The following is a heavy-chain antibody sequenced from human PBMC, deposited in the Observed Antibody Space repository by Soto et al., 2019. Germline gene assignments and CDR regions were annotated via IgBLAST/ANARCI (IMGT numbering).Heavy chain of an antibody. CDR1: GLTFSDYG. V-gene: IGHV3-30*18. CDR3: AKERGRNRNFAMDV. CDR2: ISYDGSFV. J-gene: IGHJ6*02. Sequence: GGSLRLSCVVSGLTFSDYGFHWVRHAPGKGLDWVAAISYDGSFVYYADSVRGRFTISRDNSRNTLDLQMNTLRHEDTAVYYCAKERGRNRNFAMDVWGQGTSVTVSS. D-gene: IGHD1-1*01.